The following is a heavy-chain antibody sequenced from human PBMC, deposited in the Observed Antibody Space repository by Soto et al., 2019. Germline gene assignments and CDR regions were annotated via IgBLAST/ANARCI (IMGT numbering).Heavy chain of an antibody. J-gene: IGHJ4*02. V-gene: IGHV1-69*05. CDR1: GGTFSSYA. D-gene: IGHD6-13*01. Sequence: SVKVSFKASGGTFSSYASIWVRQAPGQGLEWMGGIIPIFGTANYAQKFQGRVTITTDESTSTAYMELSSLRSEDTAVYYCASPPSLSSSWPPGYWGQGTLVTVSS. CDR3: ASPPSLSSSWPPGY. CDR2: IIPIFGTA.